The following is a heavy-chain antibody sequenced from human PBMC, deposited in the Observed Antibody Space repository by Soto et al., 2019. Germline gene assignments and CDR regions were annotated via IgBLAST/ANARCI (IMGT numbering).Heavy chain of an antibody. V-gene: IGHV4-39*01. D-gene: IGHD2-2*02. J-gene: IGHJ5*02. CDR2: MHYSGST. Sequence: SETLSLTCTVFGGSFRSSDYYWGWIRQPPNKGLEWIGSMHYSGSTYYNPSLKSRVTISVDTSKNQFSLKLSSVTAADTAVYYCARHPTDIVVVPADISSFDPWGQGTLVTVSS. CDR3: ARHPTDIVVVPADISSFDP. CDR1: GGSFRSSDYY.